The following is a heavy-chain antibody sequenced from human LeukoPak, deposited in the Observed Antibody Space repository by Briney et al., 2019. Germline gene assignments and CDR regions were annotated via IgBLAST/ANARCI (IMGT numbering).Heavy chain of an antibody. CDR1: GFTFGGYG. D-gene: IGHD1-14*01. Sequence: GRSLRLSCAGSGFTFGGYGMHWFRQTPGKGLERVAVIAYDGSRAFYADSVKGRFTISRDNSKNTMSVQMDDLRAEDTAVYYCTRYNNAHFDYWGQGTLVTVSS. V-gene: IGHV3-33*01. J-gene: IGHJ4*02. CDR3: TRYNNAHFDY. CDR2: IAYDGSRA.